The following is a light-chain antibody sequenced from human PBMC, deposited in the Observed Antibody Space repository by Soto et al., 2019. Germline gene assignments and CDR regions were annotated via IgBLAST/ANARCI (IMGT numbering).Light chain of an antibody. CDR1: SSNIGSET. J-gene: IGLJ3*02. CDR3: AAWDDSLKGWV. V-gene: IGLV1-44*01. Sequence: QPVLTQPPSASGTPGQRVTISCSGSSSNIGSETVNWYQQVPGTAPKLLIYANNQRPSGVPDRFSVSKSVTSASLAIGGLQSEDEADYYCAAWDDSLKGWVFGGGAKVTVL. CDR2: ANN.